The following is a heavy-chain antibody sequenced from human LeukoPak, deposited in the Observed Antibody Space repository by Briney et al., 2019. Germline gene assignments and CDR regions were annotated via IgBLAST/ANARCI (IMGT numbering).Heavy chain of an antibody. Sequence: PGGSLRLSCAASGFTFSSYEMNWVRQAPGKGLEWVSYISSSGSTIYYADSVKGRFTISRDNAKNSLYLQITSPRAEDTAVYYCAQLGITMIGGVWGKGTTVTISS. V-gene: IGHV3-48*03. D-gene: IGHD3-10*02. CDR1: GFTFSSYE. CDR3: AQLGITMIGGV. CDR2: ISSSGSTI. J-gene: IGHJ6*04.